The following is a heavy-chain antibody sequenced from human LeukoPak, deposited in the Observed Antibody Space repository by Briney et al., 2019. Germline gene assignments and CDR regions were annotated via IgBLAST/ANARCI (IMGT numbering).Heavy chain of an antibody. Sequence: GGSLRLSCAASGFTFSSYGMHWVRQAPGKGLEWVAFIRYDGSNKYYADSVKGRFTIPRDNSKNTLYLQMNSLRAEDTAVYYCAKVEGYDYVWGSYRPNYFDYWGQGTLVTVSS. CDR3: AKVEGYDYVWGSYRPNYFDY. J-gene: IGHJ4*02. V-gene: IGHV3-30*02. CDR1: GFTFSSYG. D-gene: IGHD3-16*02. CDR2: IRYDGSNK.